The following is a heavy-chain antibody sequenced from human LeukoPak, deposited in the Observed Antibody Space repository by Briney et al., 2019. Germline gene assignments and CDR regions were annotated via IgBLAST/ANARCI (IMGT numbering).Heavy chain of an antibody. CDR1: GFTFSSYG. D-gene: IGHD3-10*01. CDR3: AKPGKYGHQLDLDY. Sequence: GGSLRLSCAASGFTFSSYGMLWVRQAPGKGLEWVAVISYDGSNKYYADSVKGRFTISRDNSKNTLYLQMNSLRAEDTAVYYCAKPGKYGHQLDLDYWGQGTLVTVSS. CDR2: ISYDGSNK. V-gene: IGHV3-30*18. J-gene: IGHJ4*02.